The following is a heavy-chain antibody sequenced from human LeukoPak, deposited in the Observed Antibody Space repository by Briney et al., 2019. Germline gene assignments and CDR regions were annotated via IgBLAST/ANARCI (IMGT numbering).Heavy chain of an antibody. Sequence: GGSLRLSCAASGFTFSSYAMHWVRQAPGKGLEYVSAISSNGGSTYYANSVKGRFTISRDNSKNTLYLQMGSLRAEDMAVYYCARGWGGATSGGFNYWGQGTLATASP. D-gene: IGHD1-26*01. CDR2: ISSNGGST. CDR1: GFTFSSYA. V-gene: IGHV3-64*01. J-gene: IGHJ4*02. CDR3: ARGWGGATSGGFNY.